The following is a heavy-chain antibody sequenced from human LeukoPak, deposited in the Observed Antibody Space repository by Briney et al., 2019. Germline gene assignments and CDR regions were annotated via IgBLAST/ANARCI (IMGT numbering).Heavy chain of an antibody. CDR2: IYYSGST. J-gene: IGHJ4*02. CDR3: ARYSTGWGAFDY. D-gene: IGHD3-16*01. CDR1: GGSISSYY. V-gene: IGHV4-59*01. Sequence: PSETLSLTCTVSGGSISSYYWSWIRQPPGKGLEWIGYIYYSGSTNYNPSLKSRVTISVDTSKNQFSLKLSSVTAADTAVYYCARYSTGWGAFDYWGQGTLVTVSS.